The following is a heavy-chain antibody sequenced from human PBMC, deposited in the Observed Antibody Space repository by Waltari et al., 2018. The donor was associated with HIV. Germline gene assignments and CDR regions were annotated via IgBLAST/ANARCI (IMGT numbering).Heavy chain of an antibody. Sequence: QVQLHQWGAGLLEPWDTLSLTCAVHEGPFSGYYWTWIRQPPGKGLEWIGEIDHSGTVSYNPSLKSRVTISKDAPKKQFSLKLSDVTAADTALYYCARGLSPRNGVVDYWVQGDLVTVSS. CDR3: ARGLSPRNGVVDY. CDR2: IDHSGTV. D-gene: IGHD3-3*01. CDR1: EGPFSGYY. V-gene: IGHV4-34*01. J-gene: IGHJ4*02.